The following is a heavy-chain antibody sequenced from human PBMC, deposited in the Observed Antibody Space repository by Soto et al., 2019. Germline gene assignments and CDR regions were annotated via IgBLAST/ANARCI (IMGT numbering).Heavy chain of an antibody. V-gene: IGHV2-5*02. CDR2: IYWDDAK. CDR3: AHVGTIFGLVILFDY. J-gene: IGHJ4*02. CDR1: GFSFSTSGVG. D-gene: IGHD3-3*01. Sequence: QITLKESGPSLVKPTQTVTLTCTFSGFSFSTSGVGVGWIRQPPGKALEWLAHIYWDDAKRFSPSLKNRLIITRDTSKNQVVLTMTNMDPVDTATYYCAHVGTIFGLVILFDYWGQGTLVTVSS.